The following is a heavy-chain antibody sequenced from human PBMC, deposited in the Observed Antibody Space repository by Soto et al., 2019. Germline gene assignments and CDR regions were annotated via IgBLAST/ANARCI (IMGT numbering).Heavy chain of an antibody. V-gene: IGHV4-34*01. J-gene: IGHJ4*02. CDR3: ASAPPHDYGDHDGGDY. Sequence: SETLSLTCAVYGGSFSGYYWSWIRQPPGKGLEWIGEINHSGSTNYNPSLKSRVTISVDTSKNQFSLKLSSVTAADTAVYYCASAPPHDYGDHDGGDYWGQGTLVTVSS. D-gene: IGHD4-17*01. CDR1: GGSFSGYY. CDR2: INHSGST.